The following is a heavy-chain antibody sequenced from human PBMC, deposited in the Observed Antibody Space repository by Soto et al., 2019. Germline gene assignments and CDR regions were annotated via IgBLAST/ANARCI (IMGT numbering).Heavy chain of an antibody. CDR2: MSAYYGST. CDR1: GYTFFDYG. J-gene: IGHJ4*02. V-gene: IGHV1-18*01. CDR3: TREVELQRVIANGY. Sequence: QVQLVQSGAEVKKPGASVKVSCKASGYTFFDYGITWVRQAPGQGLEWMGWMSAYYGSTDYAQKFQGRLTLTRDTSTSTAYMELRSLRPDDTAVYYCTREVELQRVIANGYWGQGTLVSVSS. D-gene: IGHD3-16*02.